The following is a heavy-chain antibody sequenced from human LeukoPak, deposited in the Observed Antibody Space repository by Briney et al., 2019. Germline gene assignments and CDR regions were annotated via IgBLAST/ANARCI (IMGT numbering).Heavy chain of an antibody. V-gene: IGHV3-30-3*01. CDR1: GFTFSSHA. CDR2: ISYDGSNK. J-gene: IGHJ4*02. Sequence: QSGGSLRLSCAASGFTFSSHAMHWVRQAPGKGLEWVAVISYDGSNKYYADSVKGRFTISRDNSKNTLYLQMNSLRAEDTAVYYCARGGAYRYDSSGYSFDYWGQGTLVTVSS. D-gene: IGHD3-22*01. CDR3: ARGGAYRYDSSGYSFDY.